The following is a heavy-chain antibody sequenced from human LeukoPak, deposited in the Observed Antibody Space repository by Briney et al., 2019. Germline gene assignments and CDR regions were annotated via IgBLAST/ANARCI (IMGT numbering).Heavy chain of an antibody. CDR2: INHSGST. Sequence: SETLSLTCAVYGGSFSGYYWSWIRQPPGKGLEWIGEINHSGSTNCNPSLKSRVTISVDTSKNQFSLKLSSVTAADTAVYYCARVRTGTYLDYWGQGTLVTVSS. CDR3: ARVRTGTYLDY. V-gene: IGHV4-34*01. CDR1: GGSFSGYY. J-gene: IGHJ4*02. D-gene: IGHD1-7*01.